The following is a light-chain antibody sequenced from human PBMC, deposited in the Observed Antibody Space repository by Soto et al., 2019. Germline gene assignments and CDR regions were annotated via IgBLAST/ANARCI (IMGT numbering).Light chain of an antibody. CDR2: EVN. Sequence: QSVLTQPASVSGSPGQSVTISCTGTTRNVGLYQVISWYQQHPGKAPKLILYEVNQRPSGVSNRFSGSKSGNTASLTISGLQPEDEADYYCCSYASSSTDVFGTGTKVTVL. CDR1: TRNVGLYQV. V-gene: IGLV2-23*02. CDR3: CSYASSSTDV. J-gene: IGLJ1*01.